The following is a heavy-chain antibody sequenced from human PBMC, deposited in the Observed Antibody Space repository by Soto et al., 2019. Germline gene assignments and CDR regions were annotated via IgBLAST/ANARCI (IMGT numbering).Heavy chain of an antibody. CDR2: IYPGDSDT. CDR3: ARIIVGATNYYGMDV. Sequence: PGESLKLSCTGSGYNFTRYWIGWVRQMPGKGLEWMGIIYPGDSDTRYSPSFQGQVTISADKSISTAYLQWSSLKASDTAMYYCARIIVGATNYYGMDVWGQGTTVTVSS. CDR1: GYNFTRYW. V-gene: IGHV5-51*01. D-gene: IGHD1-26*01. J-gene: IGHJ6*02.